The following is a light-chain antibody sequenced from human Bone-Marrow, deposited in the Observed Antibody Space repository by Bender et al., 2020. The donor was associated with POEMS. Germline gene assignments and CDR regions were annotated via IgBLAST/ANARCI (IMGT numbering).Light chain of an antibody. CDR3: QSYDSSLSWV. CDR1: SSNIGAGYD. Sequence: HSVLPQPPSVSGAPGQRVTLSCTGSSSNIGAGYDTPWYQQFPGTAPKLLIYGNNNRPSGVPDRFSGSKSGTSASLAITGLQAEDEADYYCQSYDSSLSWVFGGGTKLTVL. J-gene: IGLJ3*02. CDR2: GNN. V-gene: IGLV1-40*01.